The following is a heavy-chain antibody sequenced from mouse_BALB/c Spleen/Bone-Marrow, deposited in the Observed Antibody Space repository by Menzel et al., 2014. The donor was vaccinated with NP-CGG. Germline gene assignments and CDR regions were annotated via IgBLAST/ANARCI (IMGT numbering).Heavy chain of an antibody. D-gene: IGHD2-14*01. CDR2: INPYNDGT. CDR1: GYTFISYV. CDR3: ASGRYGFAY. Sequence: VHVKQSGPELVKPGASVKMSCKASGYTFISYVMHWVKQKPGRGLEWIGYINPYNDGTKYNEKFKGKATLTSDKSSSTAYMELSSLTSEDSAVYYCASGRYGFAYWGQGTLVTVFA. J-gene: IGHJ3*01. V-gene: IGHV1-14*01.